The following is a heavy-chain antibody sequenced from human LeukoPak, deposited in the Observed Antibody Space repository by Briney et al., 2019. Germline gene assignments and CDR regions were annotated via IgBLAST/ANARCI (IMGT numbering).Heavy chain of an antibody. CDR1: GFTFSSYS. V-gene: IGHV3-21*01. D-gene: IGHD4-23*01. CDR2: ISSSSSYI. J-gene: IGHJ4*02. CDR3: ARGTTVVTPDDY. Sequence: PGGSLRLSCAASGFTFSSYSMNWVRQAPGKGLEWVSSISSSSSYIYYADSVKGRFTISRDNAKNSLYLQMNSLRAEDTAVYYCARGTTVVTPDDYWGQGTLVTVSS.